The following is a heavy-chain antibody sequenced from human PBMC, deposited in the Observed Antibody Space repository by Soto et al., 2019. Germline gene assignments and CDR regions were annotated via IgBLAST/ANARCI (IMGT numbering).Heavy chain of an antibody. D-gene: IGHD2-2*01. V-gene: IGHV4-31*03. CDR1: GGSLSSGCYY. Sequence: PSETLSLTCTVSGGSLSSGCYYWSWIRQHPGKGLEWIGYIYYSGSTYYNPSLKSRVTISVDTSKNQFSLKLSSVTAADTAVYYCAKWGLGYCSSTSCPRPYYYYGMDVWGQGTTVTVSS. CDR3: AKWGLGYCSSTSCPRPYYYYGMDV. CDR2: IYYSGST. J-gene: IGHJ6*02.